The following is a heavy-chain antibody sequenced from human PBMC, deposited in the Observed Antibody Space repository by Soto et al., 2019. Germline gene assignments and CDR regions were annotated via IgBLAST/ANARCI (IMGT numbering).Heavy chain of an antibody. J-gene: IGHJ4*02. D-gene: IGHD6-13*01. V-gene: IGHV3-21*01. Sequence: GGSLRLSCEGSGFTFSSYSMNWVRQAPGKGLEWVSSISGSGGYIYYADSVKGRFTISTDNAKNSLYLQMTSLRDEDTALYYCARDRQSTPWYAADYWGQGSLVTVSS. CDR3: ARDRQSTPWYAADY. CDR1: GFTFSSYS. CDR2: ISGSGGYI.